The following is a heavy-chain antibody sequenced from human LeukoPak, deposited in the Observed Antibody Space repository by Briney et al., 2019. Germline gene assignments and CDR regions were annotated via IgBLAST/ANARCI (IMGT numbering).Heavy chain of an antibody. Sequence: ASVKVSCKASGGTFSSYAISWVRQAPGQGLEWMGGIIPIFGTANYAQKFQGRVTITADESTSTAYMELSSLRSEDTAVYYCASDYYSSSAFDYWGQGTLVTVSS. CDR2: IIPIFGTA. D-gene: IGHD6-6*01. CDR3: ASDYYSSSAFDY. J-gene: IGHJ4*02. CDR1: GGTFSSYA. V-gene: IGHV1-69*13.